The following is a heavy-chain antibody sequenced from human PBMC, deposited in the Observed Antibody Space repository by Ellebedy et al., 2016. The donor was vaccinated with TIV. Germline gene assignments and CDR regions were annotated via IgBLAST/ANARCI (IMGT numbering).Heavy chain of an antibody. J-gene: IGHJ4*02. Sequence: ASVKVSXXASGYTFTSYAMHWVRQAPGQRLEWMGWINAGNGNTKYSQKFQGRVTIARDTSASTAYMELSSLRSEDTAVYYCARLWSDSSGYDYWGQGTLVTVSS. V-gene: IGHV1-3*01. D-gene: IGHD3-22*01. CDR2: INAGNGNT. CDR3: ARLWSDSSGYDY. CDR1: GYTFTSYA.